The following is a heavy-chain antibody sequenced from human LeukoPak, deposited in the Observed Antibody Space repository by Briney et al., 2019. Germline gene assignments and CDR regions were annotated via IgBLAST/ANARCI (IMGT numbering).Heavy chain of an antibody. CDR3: ARDVAVAGPYDAFDI. Sequence: SVKVSCKASGGTFKNYAISWVRQAPGQGLEWMGGILPIFGTTNYAQKFQGRVTITADESTSTAYMELSSLRSEDTAVYYCARDVAVAGPYDAFDIWGQGTMVTVSS. CDR2: ILPIFGTT. CDR1: GGTFKNYA. J-gene: IGHJ3*02. D-gene: IGHD6-19*01. V-gene: IGHV1-69*13.